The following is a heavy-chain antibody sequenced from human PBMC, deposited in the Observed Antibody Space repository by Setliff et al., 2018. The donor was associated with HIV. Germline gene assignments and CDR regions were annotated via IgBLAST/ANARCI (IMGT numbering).Heavy chain of an antibody. V-gene: IGHV4-34*10. D-gene: IGHD7-27*01. Sequence: PSETLSLTCAVYGGSFNAYYWSWIRQPPGKGLEWIGEINHNGSTNYNPSPKSRVSMSVDTSKNQFYLHLSSVTAADTAVYYCARVSPLTHYYYMDMWGKGTTVTVSS. CDR2: INHNGST. CDR1: GGSFNAYY. J-gene: IGHJ6*03. CDR3: ARVSPLTHYYYMDM.